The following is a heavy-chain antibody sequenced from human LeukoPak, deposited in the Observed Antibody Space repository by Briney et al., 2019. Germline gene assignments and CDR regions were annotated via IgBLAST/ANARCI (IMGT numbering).Heavy chain of an antibody. V-gene: IGHV3-30*03. J-gene: IGHJ4*02. Sequence: GGSLRLSCAASGFTFSSYGMHWVRQAPGKGLEWVAVISYDGSNKYYADSVKGRFTISRDNSKNTLYLQMNSLRAEDTAVYYCASSTVCDSWGQGTLVTVSS. D-gene: IGHD4-11*01. CDR2: ISYDGSNK. CDR3: ASSTVCDS. CDR1: GFTFSSYG.